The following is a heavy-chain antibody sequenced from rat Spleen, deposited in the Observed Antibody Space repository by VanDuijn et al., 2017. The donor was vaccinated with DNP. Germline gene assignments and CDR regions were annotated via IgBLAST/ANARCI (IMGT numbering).Heavy chain of an antibody. Sequence: EVQLVESGGDLVQPGRSLKLSCAASGFTFSNFDMAWVRQAPTKGLEWVASISPSGSNTYYRDSVKGRFTISRDNAKSTLYLQMNSLRSEDTASYYCARGAGSPYWSFDFWGPGTVVTVSS. V-gene: IGHV5-25*01. CDR1: GFTFSNFD. CDR3: ARGAGSPYWSFDF. J-gene: IGHJ1*01. D-gene: IGHD5-1*01. CDR2: ISPSGSNT.